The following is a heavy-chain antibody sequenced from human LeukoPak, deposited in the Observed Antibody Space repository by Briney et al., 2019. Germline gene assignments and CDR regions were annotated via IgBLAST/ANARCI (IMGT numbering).Heavy chain of an antibody. Sequence: SETLSLTCTVSGGSISNYYWSWIRQPPGKGLEWIGYIHYSGNSNYNPSLKSRVTISVDTSKNQFSLKLSSVTAADTAVYYCARQLGYCSGGSCSFYFDYWGQGTLVTVSS. J-gene: IGHJ4*02. CDR1: GGSISNYY. V-gene: IGHV4-59*08. CDR2: IHYSGNS. CDR3: ARQLGYCSGGSCSFYFDY. D-gene: IGHD2-15*01.